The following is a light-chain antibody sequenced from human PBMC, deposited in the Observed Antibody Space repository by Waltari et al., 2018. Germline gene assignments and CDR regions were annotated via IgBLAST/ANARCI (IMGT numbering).Light chain of an antibody. CDR1: QSLLHSNGYNY. CDR3: MQALQTLSFT. Sequence: DIVMTQSPLSLPVTPGEPASISCRSSQSLLHSNGYNYLDWYLQKPGQSPQLLIYCGSNRASGVPDRFSGSGSGTDFTLKISRVEAEDVGVYYCMQALQTLSFTFGPGTKVDIK. J-gene: IGKJ3*01. CDR2: CGS. V-gene: IGKV2-28*01.